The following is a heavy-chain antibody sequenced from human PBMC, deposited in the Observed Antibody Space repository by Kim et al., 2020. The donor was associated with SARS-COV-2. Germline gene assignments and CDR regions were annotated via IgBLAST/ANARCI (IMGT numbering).Heavy chain of an antibody. D-gene: IGHD3-10*01. V-gene: IGHV4-31*03. J-gene: IGHJ4*02. CDR3: ARLQGELRPYYFDY. CDR2: VFYSGST. Sequence: SETLSLTCTVSGGSMSSGTYYWSWIRQHPEKGLEWIGYVFYSGSTYYNPSLKSRLTISVDSSKNQFPQRLSSVTAADTAVYYCARLQGELRPYYFDYWGLGTLVTVSA. CDR1: GGSMSSGTYY.